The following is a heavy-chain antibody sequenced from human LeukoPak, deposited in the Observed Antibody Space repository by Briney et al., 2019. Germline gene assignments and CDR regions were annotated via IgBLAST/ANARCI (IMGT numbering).Heavy chain of an antibody. V-gene: IGHV1-8*01. CDR3: ARGLGLQGSLRVFDI. J-gene: IGHJ3*02. Sequence: ASVKVSCKASGYTFTSYDIHWVRQATGQGLEWMEWMNPNSGNPGYAQKFQGRVTMTRNTSISTACMELSSLRSEDTAVYYCARGLGLQGSLRVFDIWGQETMVTVSS. CDR2: MNPNSGNP. D-gene: IGHD1-7*01. CDR1: GYTFTSYD.